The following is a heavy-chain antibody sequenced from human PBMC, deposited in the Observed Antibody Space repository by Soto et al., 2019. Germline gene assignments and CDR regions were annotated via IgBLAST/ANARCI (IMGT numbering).Heavy chain of an antibody. CDR1: GYTFTSYG. CDR2: ISAYNGNT. J-gene: IGHJ6*02. Sequence: ASVKVSCKASGYTFTSYGISWVRQAPGQGLEWMGWISAYNGNTNYAQKLQGRVTMTTDTSTSTAYMELRSLRSDDTAVYYCARDDLSGFRRRGMDVWGQGTTVTVSS. CDR3: ARDDLSGFRRRGMDV. D-gene: IGHD3-3*01. V-gene: IGHV1-18*01.